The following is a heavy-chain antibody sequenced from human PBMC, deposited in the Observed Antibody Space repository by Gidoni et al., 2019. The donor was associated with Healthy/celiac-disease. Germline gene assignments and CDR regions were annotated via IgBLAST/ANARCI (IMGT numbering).Heavy chain of an antibody. D-gene: IGHD6-19*01. J-gene: IGHJ4*02. V-gene: IGHV2-70*01. CDR3: ARRGYSSGWHYFDY. CDR2: IVWDDDK. Sequence: QVTLRESGPALVKPTQTLTLTFTFAWFSFSTSGMCVSWIRQPPGKALEWLALIVWDDDKYYSTSLKTRLTISKDTSKNQVVLTMTNMDPVDTATYYCARRGYSSGWHYFDYWGQGTLVTVSS. CDR1: WFSFSTSGMC.